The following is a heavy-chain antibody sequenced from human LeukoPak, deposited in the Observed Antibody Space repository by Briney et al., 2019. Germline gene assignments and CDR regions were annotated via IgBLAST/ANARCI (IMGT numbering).Heavy chain of an antibody. CDR3: AAEAAYYYDSRDAFDV. CDR2: XXFGSGNT. Sequence: GTSVKVSCKASXXXXXXXXVXXVXXXXXXXXXXXXXXXFGSGNTNYXQKFQEGVTITRDMSTSLVYMELSSLRSEDTAVYYCAAEAAYYYDSRDAFDVWGQGTMVTVSS. V-gene: IGHV1-58*01. J-gene: IGHJ3*01. CDR1: XXXXXXXX. D-gene: IGHD3-22*01.